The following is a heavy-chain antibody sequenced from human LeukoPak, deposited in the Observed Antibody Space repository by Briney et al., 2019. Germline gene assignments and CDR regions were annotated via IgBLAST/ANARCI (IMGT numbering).Heavy chain of an antibody. CDR2: IIPIFGTA. CDR3: ASGSYAIGYDY. V-gene: IGHV1-69*05. Sequence: SVKVSCKASGYTFTSYAISWVRQAPGQGLEWMGGIIPIFGTANYAQKFQGRVTITTDESTSTAYMELSSLRSEDTAVYYCASGSYAIGYDYWGQGTLVTVSS. CDR1: GYTFTSYA. J-gene: IGHJ4*02. D-gene: IGHD1-26*01.